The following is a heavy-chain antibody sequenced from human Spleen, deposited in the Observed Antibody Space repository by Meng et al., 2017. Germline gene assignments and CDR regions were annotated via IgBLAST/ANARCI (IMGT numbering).Heavy chain of an antibody. V-gene: IGHV3-15*01. J-gene: IGHJ4*02. CDR2: IKRNSDGGTI. Sequence: LVESGGGCVTPGGSLILSWVASGLSFTDAWMGWVRQAPGKGLEWVGRIKRNSDGGTIDYAAPVKGRFTISRDDSKNTLYLQMDSLITEDTAVYFCATGAAAADHWGQGTLVTVSS. CDR1: GLSFTDAW. CDR3: ATGAAAADH. D-gene: IGHD6-13*01.